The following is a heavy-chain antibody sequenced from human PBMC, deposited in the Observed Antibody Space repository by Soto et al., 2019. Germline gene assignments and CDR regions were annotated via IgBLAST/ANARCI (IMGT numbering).Heavy chain of an antibody. J-gene: IGHJ5*02. D-gene: IGHD3-22*01. CDR3: ARSYYYDSSGYTSNWFDP. Sequence: SVKVSCKASGGTFSSYAISWVRQAPGQGLEWMGGIIPIFGTANYAQKFQGRVTITADESTSTAYMELSSLRSEDTAVYYCARSYYYDSSGYTSNWFDPWGQGTLVTVS. CDR1: GGTFSSYA. V-gene: IGHV1-69*13. CDR2: IIPIFGTA.